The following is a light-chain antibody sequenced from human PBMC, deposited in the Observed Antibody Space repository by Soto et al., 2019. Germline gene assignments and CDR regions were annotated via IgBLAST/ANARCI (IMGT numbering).Light chain of an antibody. V-gene: IGKV3D-15*01. CDR1: QSISTN. Sequence: ETVMTQTPATLSVSPGDRATLSCRASQSISTNLAWYQKKPGQAPRLLIYDASASATGITARFSGSGSGTDFTLTNSSLLSEYFAVYACQHYNNWPLTFGGGTKVEIK. J-gene: IGKJ4*01. CDR2: DAS. CDR3: QHYNNWPLT.